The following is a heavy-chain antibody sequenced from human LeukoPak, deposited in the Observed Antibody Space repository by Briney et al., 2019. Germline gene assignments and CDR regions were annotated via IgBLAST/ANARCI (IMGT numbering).Heavy chain of an antibody. CDR3: ARDKRYCSSTSCYTGGY. CDR2: INSDGSST. J-gene: IGHJ4*02. V-gene: IGHV3-74*01. CDR1: GFTFSSYW. Sequence: PGGSLRLSCAASGFTFSSYWMHWVRQAPGKGLVWVSRINSDGSSTSYADSVKGRFTISGDNAKNTLYLQMNSLRAEDTAVYYCARDKRYCSSTSCYTGGYWGQGTLVTVSS. D-gene: IGHD2-2*02.